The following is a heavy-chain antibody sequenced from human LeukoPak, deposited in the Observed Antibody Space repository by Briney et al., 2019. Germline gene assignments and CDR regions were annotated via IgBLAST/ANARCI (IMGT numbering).Heavy chain of an antibody. Sequence: ASVKVSCKASGYTFTNYYMHWVRPAPGQGLEWMGIIRHSGGTIYAQKFQGRVAMTGDTSTSTVYMELSSLRSEDTALYYCAREEEGGTFDYWGQGTLVTVSS. V-gene: IGHV1-46*01. CDR3: AREEEGGTFDY. CDR1: GYTFTNYY. D-gene: IGHD3-16*01. CDR2: IRHSGGT. J-gene: IGHJ4*01.